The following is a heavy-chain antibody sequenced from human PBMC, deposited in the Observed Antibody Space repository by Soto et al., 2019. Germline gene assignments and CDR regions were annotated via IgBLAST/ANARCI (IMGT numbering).Heavy chain of an antibody. CDR3: ASFSDYIWGSYRSNDAFDI. D-gene: IGHD3-16*02. V-gene: IGHV4-34*01. J-gene: IGHJ3*02. Sequence: SETLSLTCAVYGGSFSGYYWSWIRQPPGKGLEWIGEINYSGSTNYNPSLKSRVTISVDTSKNQFSLKLSSVTAADTAVYYCASFSDYIWGSYRSNDAFDIWGQGTMVTVSS. CDR2: INYSGST. CDR1: GGSFSGYY.